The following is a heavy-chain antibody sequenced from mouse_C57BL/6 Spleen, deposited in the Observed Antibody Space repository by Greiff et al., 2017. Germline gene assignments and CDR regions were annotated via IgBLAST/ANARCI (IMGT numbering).Heavy chain of an antibody. CDR2: ISSGSSTI. CDR3: ARRYDGNYWYFDV. CDR1: GFTFSDYG. V-gene: IGHV5-17*01. Sequence: EVMLVESGGGLVKPGGSLKLSCAASGFTFSDYGMHWVRQAPEKGLEWVAYISSGSSTIYYADTVKGRFTISRDNAKNTLFLQMTSLRSEDTAMYYCARRYDGNYWYFDVWCTGTTVTVSS. J-gene: IGHJ1*03. D-gene: IGHD2-1*01.